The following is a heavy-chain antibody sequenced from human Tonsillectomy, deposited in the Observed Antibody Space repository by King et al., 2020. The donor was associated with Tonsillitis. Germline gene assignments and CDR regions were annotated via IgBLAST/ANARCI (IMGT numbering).Heavy chain of an antibody. V-gene: IGHV4-38-2*02. Sequence: QLQESGPGLVKPSETLSLTCTVSGYSISNDYYWGWIRQPPGKGLEWFGSMYHSGSTYYNPSLKSRVTISIDTSKNHFSLKLSSVTAADTAVYYCARASGATDYWGQGTLVTVSS. CDR1: GYSISNDYY. D-gene: IGHD1-26*01. CDR2: MYHSGST. CDR3: ARASGATDY. J-gene: IGHJ4*02.